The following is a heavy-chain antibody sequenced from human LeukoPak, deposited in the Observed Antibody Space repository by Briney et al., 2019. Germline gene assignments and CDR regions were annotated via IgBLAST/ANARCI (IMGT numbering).Heavy chain of an antibody. CDR2: LRQDGSEK. Sequence: SVRQAPGKGLWGVANLRQDGSEKFYVESVKGRFTISRDNAKNSLYLQMNSLRAEDTAVYYCASRVVSSSDYWGQGTVVTVSS. CDR3: ASRVVSSSDY. D-gene: IGHD3-3*01. J-gene: IGHJ4*02. V-gene: IGHV3-7*01.